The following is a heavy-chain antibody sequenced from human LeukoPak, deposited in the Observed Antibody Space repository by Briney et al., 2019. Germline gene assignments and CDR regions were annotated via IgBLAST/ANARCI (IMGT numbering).Heavy chain of an antibody. CDR3: ARDSYYGSESYEHYFDL. CDR1: GFTLSSYG. CDR2: IWYDGSNK. J-gene: IGHJ4*02. Sequence: SGGSLRLSCAASGFTLSSYGRRWVRQAPGKGLEWVAVIWYDGSNKYYADSVKGRFTISRDNSKNTLYLQMNSLRAEDTAVYYCARDSYYGSESYEHYFDLPGRGTLVTVSS. D-gene: IGHD3-10*01. V-gene: IGHV3-33*01.